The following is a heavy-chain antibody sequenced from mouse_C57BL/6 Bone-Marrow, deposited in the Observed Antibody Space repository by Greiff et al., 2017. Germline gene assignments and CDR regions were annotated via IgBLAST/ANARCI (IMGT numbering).Heavy chain of an antibody. D-gene: IGHD2-4*01. CDR1: GYTFTSYW. Sequence: VQLQQPGAELVKPGASVKLSCKASGYTFTSYWMHWVKQRPEQGLEWIGGIDPENGDTEYASKFPGKATITADTSSNTAYLQLSSLTSEDTAVYYCTTCSYDYPFAYWGQGTLVTVSA. CDR2: IDPENGDT. J-gene: IGHJ3*01. CDR3: TTCSYDYPFAY. V-gene: IGHV14-4*01.